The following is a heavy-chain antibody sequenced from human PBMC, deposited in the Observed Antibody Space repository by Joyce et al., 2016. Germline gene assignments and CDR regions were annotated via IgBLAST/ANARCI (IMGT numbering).Heavy chain of an antibody. CDR1: GGSISGYS. J-gene: IGHJ4*02. D-gene: IGHD3-16*01. Sequence: QEQLQESGPALVKPSEPLSPTCSASGGSISGYSWSWIRQPPGKGLEWIRYIYYSGNTNYNPALMSRVTMSIDMSKNQFSLNLDSVTAADTAVYVCARFRGGTYVERYFDYWGQGTLVTVSS. V-gene: IGHV4-59*01. CDR3: ARFRGGTYVERYFDY. CDR2: IYYSGNT.